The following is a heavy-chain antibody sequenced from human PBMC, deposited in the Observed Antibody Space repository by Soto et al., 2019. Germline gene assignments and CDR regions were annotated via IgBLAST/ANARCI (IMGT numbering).Heavy chain of an antibody. D-gene: IGHD6-13*01. CDR3: AKDSWYFDL. V-gene: IGHV3-74*01. CDR1: GFVFTNFW. J-gene: IGHJ4*02. Sequence: GSLRLSCESSGFVFTNFWMHWVRHVPGKGLVWVARIDTSGHSTNYAESVKGRFTISRDNAKNTVSLQMNSLRVEDTGVYYCAKDSWYFDLWSQGSQVTVSS. CDR2: IDTSGHST.